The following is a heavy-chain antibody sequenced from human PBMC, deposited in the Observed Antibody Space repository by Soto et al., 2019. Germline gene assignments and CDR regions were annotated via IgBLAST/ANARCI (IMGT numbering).Heavy chain of an antibody. CDR2: IFFSGRT. V-gene: IGHV4-39*01. Sequence: QMQLQESGPGLVKTSETLSLTCTVSGGSIRESGLYWGWIRQSPGKGLEWIGSIFFSGRTHYNPSLKSRVSIFIDASKNQFSLNVISVTAADTGVYYCVRSLMDVWGKGTTVTVSS. J-gene: IGHJ6*03. CDR1: GGSIRESGLY. CDR3: VRSLMDV.